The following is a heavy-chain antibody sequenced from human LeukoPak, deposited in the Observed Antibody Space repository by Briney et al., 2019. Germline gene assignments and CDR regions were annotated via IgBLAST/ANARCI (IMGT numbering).Heavy chain of an antibody. CDR3: ARETSQKGAHYMDV. Sequence: SETLSLTCTVSGGSISSSSYYWGWIRQPPGKALEWIGSIYYSGSTNYNPSLKSRVTISVDTSKNQFSLKLRSVTAADTAVYYCARETSQKGAHYMDVWGKGTTVTISS. CDR2: IYYSGST. J-gene: IGHJ6*03. D-gene: IGHD3-16*01. V-gene: IGHV4-39*07. CDR1: GGSISSSSYY.